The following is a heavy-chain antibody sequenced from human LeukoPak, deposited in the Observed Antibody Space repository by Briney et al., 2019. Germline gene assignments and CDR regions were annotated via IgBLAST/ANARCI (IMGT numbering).Heavy chain of an antibody. CDR3: ASSSGPFDI. D-gene: IGHD3-10*01. CDR1: GGSISSYY. V-gene: IGHV4-59*01. Sequence: SETLSLTCTVSGGSISSYYWSWIRQPPGKGLEWIGYIYYSGSTNYNPSLKSRVTISVDTSKNQFSLKLSSVTAADTAVYYCASSSGPFDIWGQGTMVTVSS. CDR2: IYYSGST. J-gene: IGHJ3*02.